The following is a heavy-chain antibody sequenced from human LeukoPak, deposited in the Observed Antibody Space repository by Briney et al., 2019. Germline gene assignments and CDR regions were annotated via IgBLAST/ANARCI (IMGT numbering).Heavy chain of an antibody. Sequence: GGSLRLSCVASGFTFTAYAMYWVRQAPGKGLEYVAAISGNGGDTHYADSVKGRFTISRDNAKNTLFVQLDSLRPEDMAVYYCARDRAAGLDYDPSGLDYWGQGTLVAVSS. CDR3: ARDRAAGLDYDPSGLDY. J-gene: IGHJ4*02. V-gene: IGHV3-64*02. D-gene: IGHD3-22*01. CDR2: ISGNGGDT. CDR1: GFTFTAYA.